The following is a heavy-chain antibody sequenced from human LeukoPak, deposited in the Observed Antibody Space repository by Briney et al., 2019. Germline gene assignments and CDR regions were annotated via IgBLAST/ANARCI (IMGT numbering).Heavy chain of an antibody. J-gene: IGHJ4*02. CDR3: ARAVDTTWRYFDY. D-gene: IGHD3-3*01. CDR1: GDSVSSNSAA. CDR2: TYYRSKWYN. Sequence: SQTLSLTCAISGDSVSSNSAAWNWIRQSPSRGLEWLGRTYYRSKWYNDYAVSVKSRITINPDTSKNQFSLQLNSVTAADTAMYYCARAVDTTWRYFDYWGQGTLVTVSS. V-gene: IGHV6-1*01.